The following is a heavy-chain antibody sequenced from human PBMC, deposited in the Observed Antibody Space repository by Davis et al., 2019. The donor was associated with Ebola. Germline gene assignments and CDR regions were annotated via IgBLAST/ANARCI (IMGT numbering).Heavy chain of an antibody. CDR1: GFTFSSYG. Sequence: GGSLRLSCAASGFTFSSYGMHWVRQAPGKGLEWVAVIWYDGSNKYYADSVKGRFTISRDNSKNTLYLQMNSLRAEDTAVYYCAREMNYDYVWGRYRLYYFDYWGQGTLVTVSS. CDR3: AREMNYDYVWGRYRLYYFDY. J-gene: IGHJ4*02. V-gene: IGHV3-33*01. D-gene: IGHD3-16*02. CDR2: IWYDGSNK.